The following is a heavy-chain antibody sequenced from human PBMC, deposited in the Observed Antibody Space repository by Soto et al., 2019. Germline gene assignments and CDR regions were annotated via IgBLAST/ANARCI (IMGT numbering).Heavy chain of an antibody. CDR1: GFTFSSYW. V-gene: IGHV3-7*01. CDR2: IKQDGSEK. Sequence: GGSLRLSCAASGFTFSSYWMSWVRQAPGKGLEWVANIKQDGSEKYYVDSVKGRFTISRDNAKNSLYLQMNSLRAEDTAVYYCARETSSSSFYFDYWGQGTLVTVYS. D-gene: IGHD6-6*01. J-gene: IGHJ4*02. CDR3: ARETSSSSFYFDY.